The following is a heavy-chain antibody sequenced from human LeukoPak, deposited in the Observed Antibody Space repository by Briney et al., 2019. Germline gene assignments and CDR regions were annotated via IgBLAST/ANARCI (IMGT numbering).Heavy chain of an antibody. CDR1: GGSFSGYY. Sequence: SETLSLTCAVYGGSFSGYYWSWIRQPPGKGLEWIGEINHSGSTNYNPSLKSRVTISVDTSKNQFSLKLSSVTAADTAVYYCARGRGLVVPAATNWGQGTLVTVSS. CDR3: ARGRGLVVPAATN. CDR2: INHSGST. J-gene: IGHJ4*02. V-gene: IGHV4-34*01. D-gene: IGHD2-2*01.